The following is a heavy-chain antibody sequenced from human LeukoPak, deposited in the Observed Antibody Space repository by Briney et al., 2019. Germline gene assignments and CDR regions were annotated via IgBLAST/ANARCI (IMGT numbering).Heavy chain of an antibody. CDR1: VFTFNTYW. Sequence: GGSLRLSCAASVFTFNTYWISWVRPAPGKGPEWVAIIKQDGSEKYYVDSVKGRFTISRDNAYNSLYLQMNSLRAEDTALYYCAKSGYSSSWFRDDAFDIWGQGTMVTVSS. CDR3: AKSGYSSSWFRDDAFDI. J-gene: IGHJ3*02. CDR2: IKQDGSEK. D-gene: IGHD6-13*01. V-gene: IGHV3-7*03.